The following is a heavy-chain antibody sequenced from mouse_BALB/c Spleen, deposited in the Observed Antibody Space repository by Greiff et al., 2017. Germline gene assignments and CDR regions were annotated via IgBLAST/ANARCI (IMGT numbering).Heavy chain of an antibody. D-gene: IGHD2-1*01. Sequence: VKLVESGPGLVQPSQSLSITCTVSGFSLTSYGVHWVRQSPGKGLEWLGVIWSGGSTDYNAAFISRLSISKDNSKSQVFFKMNSLQANDTAIYYCASSMVTTPMDYWGQGTSVTVSS. CDR3: ASSMVTTPMDY. CDR1: GFSLTSYG. J-gene: IGHJ4*01. V-gene: IGHV2-2*02. CDR2: IWSGGST.